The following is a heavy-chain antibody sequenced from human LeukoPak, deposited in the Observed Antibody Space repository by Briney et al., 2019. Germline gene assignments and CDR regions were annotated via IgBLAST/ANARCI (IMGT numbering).Heavy chain of an antibody. Sequence: GGSLRLSCAASGFTVSSNYMSWVRQAPGKGLEWVSRIDDSGVIRSYADSVKGRFTISRDNSKMTLTLQMNSLRAEDTAVYYCAKRLKRNYYYHYAMDVWGQGTTVTVSS. V-gene: IGHV3-23*01. J-gene: IGHJ6*02. CDR2: IDDSGVIR. CDR3: AKRLKRNYYYHYAMDV. CDR1: GFTVSSNY. D-gene: IGHD3-22*01.